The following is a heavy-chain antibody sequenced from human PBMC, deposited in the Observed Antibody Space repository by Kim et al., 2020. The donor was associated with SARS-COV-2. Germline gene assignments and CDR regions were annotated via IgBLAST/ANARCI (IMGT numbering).Heavy chain of an antibody. CDR2: ISYDGSNK. J-gene: IGHJ4*02. D-gene: IGHD3-10*01. V-gene: IGHV3-30*04. Sequence: GGSLRLSCAASGFTFSSYAMHWVRQAPGKGLEWVAVISYDGSNKYYADSVKGRFTISRDNSKNTLYLQMNSLRAEDTAVYYCARRTVLLWFGEPQSTGIDYWGQGTLVTVSS. CDR3: ARRTVLLWFGEPQSTGIDY. CDR1: GFTFSSYA.